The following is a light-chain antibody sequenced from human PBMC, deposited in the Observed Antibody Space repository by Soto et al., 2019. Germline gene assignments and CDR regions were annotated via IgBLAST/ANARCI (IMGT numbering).Light chain of an antibody. V-gene: IGLV1-44*01. J-gene: IGLJ2*01. CDR2: NNN. CDR1: SSNIGSHT. CDR3: ATWDDSLTGRV. Sequence: QPVLTQPPSASGTPGQRVTISCSGSSSNIGSHTVNWYQQLPGTAPKLLIYNNNQRPSGVPDRFSGSKSDTSASLAISGLQSEDEADYYCATWDDSLTGRVFGGGTKVTVL.